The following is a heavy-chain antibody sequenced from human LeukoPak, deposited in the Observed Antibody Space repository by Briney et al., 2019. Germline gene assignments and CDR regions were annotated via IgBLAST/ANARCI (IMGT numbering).Heavy chain of an antibody. D-gene: IGHD6-19*01. J-gene: IGHJ4*02. Sequence: PGGSLRLSCAASGFTFSSYAMSWVRQAPGKGLEWVSAISGSGGSTYYADSVKGRFTISGDNSQNTLYLQMNSLRAEDTAVYYCATHTGYSSGWHYYFDYWGQGTLVTVSS. V-gene: IGHV3-23*01. CDR3: ATHTGYSSGWHYYFDY. CDR1: GFTFSSYA. CDR2: ISGSGGST.